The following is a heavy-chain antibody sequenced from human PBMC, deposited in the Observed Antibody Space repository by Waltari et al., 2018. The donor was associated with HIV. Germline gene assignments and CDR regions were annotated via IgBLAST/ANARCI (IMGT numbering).Heavy chain of an antibody. CDR1: GGSFSNFY. D-gene: IGHD3-10*01. CDR3: ARHPGASFDY. V-gene: IGHV4-59*08. CDR2: IHYSGST. Sequence: QVQLQESGPGLVKPSETLSLTCTVSGGSFSNFYWSWIRQPPGKGLEWIGYIHYSGSTLYNPSLESRVTISLDTSKSQFSLNLSSVTAADTAVYYCARHPGASFDYWGQGMLVTVSS. J-gene: IGHJ4*02.